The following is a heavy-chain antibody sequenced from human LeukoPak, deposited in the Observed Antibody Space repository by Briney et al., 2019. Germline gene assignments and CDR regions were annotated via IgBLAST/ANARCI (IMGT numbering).Heavy chain of an antibody. J-gene: IGHJ1*01. CDR2: ISAYNGNT. CDR3: ARAPFDFWSANSPSEYFQH. Sequence: ASVKVSCKASGYTFTSYGISWVRQAPGQGLEWMGWISAYNGNTNYAQKLQGRVTMTTDTSTSTAYMELRSLRSDDTAVYYCARAPFDFWSANSPSEYFQHWGQGTLVTVSS. V-gene: IGHV1-18*01. CDR1: GYTFTSYG. D-gene: IGHD3-3*01.